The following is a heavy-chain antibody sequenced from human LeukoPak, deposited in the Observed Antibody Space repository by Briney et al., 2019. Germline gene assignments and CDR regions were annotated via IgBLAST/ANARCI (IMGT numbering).Heavy chain of an antibody. Sequence: PGGSLRLSCEATGFSFSMYWMAWVRQAPGKGLEWVANIKRDGSERHCLDSVRGRFTVSRDNAKNSLYLTLNSLRAEDTAVYFCARDTTYYESSAYYDSYDIWGQGTMVTVSS. V-gene: IGHV3-7*01. J-gene: IGHJ3*02. CDR3: ARDTTYYESSAYYDSYDI. CDR2: IKRDGSER. CDR1: GFSFSMYW. D-gene: IGHD3-22*01.